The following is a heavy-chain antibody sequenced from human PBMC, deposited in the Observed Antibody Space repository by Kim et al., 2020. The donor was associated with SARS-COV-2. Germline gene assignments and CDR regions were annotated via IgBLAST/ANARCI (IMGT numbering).Heavy chain of an antibody. Sequence: ASVKVSCKASGYTFTSYGISWVRQAPGQGLEWMGWISAYNGNTNYAQKLQGRVTMTTDTSTSTAYMELRSLRSDDTAVYYCARVEDSSGYPIYYYGMDVWGQGTTVTVSS. J-gene: IGHJ6*02. V-gene: IGHV1-18*01. CDR1: GYTFTSYG. CDR2: ISAYNGNT. D-gene: IGHD3-22*01. CDR3: ARVEDSSGYPIYYYGMDV.